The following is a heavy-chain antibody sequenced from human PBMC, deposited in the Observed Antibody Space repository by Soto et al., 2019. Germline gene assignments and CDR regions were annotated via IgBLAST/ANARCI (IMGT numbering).Heavy chain of an antibody. CDR3: ARGDPLGYYYGMDV. V-gene: IGHV4-4*07. D-gene: IGHD3-16*01. CDR1: GGSISGYY. CDR2: IYTSGST. Sequence: SETLSLTCTVSGGSISGYYWSWIRQPAGKGLEWIGRIYTSGSTNYNPSLKSRVTMSVDTSKNQFSLKLSSVTAADTAVYYCARGDPLGYYYGMDVWGQGTTVTVSS. J-gene: IGHJ6*02.